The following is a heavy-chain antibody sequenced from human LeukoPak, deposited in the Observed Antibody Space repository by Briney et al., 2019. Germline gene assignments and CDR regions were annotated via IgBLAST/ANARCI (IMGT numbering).Heavy chain of an antibody. CDR2: ISRSSNYI. D-gene: IGHD2-2*01. CDR3: AKDCSSTSCYADF. J-gene: IGHJ4*02. CDR1: GFTFSNYN. Sequence: GGSLRLSCAASGFTFSNYNMNWVRQAPGKGLEWVSSISRSSNYIYYADSVKGRFTISRDNSKNTLYLQMNSLRAEDTAVYYCAKDCSSTSCYADFWGQGTLVTVSS. V-gene: IGHV3-21*04.